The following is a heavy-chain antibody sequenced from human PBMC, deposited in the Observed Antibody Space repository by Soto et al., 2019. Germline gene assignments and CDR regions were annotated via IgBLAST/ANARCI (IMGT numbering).Heavy chain of an antibody. CDR2: IYSGGST. V-gene: IGHV3-53*01. Sequence: GGSLRLSCAASGFTVSSNYMSRVRQATVQGFERVSVIYSGGSTYYAASVKGRFTMSRDNSKNTLYLQMNSLRAEDTAVYYCARGHQGILHYSNYYGMDVWGQGTTVTV. CDR3: ARGHQGILHYSNYYGMDV. J-gene: IGHJ6*02. D-gene: IGHD4-4*01. CDR1: GFTVSSNY.